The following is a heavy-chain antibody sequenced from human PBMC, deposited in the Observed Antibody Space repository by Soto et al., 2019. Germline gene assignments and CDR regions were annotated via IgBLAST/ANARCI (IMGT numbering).Heavy chain of an antibody. V-gene: IGHV3-30*18. Sequence: QVQLVESGGGVVQPGRSLRLSCAASGFTFSSYGMYWVRQAPGKGLEWVARISYDGSNQFYGDSVKGRFTISRDNSKKSLYFQLTSPSSEDLTVYYRVKYSGVDYWGQGTLVTVSP. D-gene: IGHD2-21*01. CDR3: VKYSGVDY. CDR2: ISYDGSNQ. CDR1: GFTFSSYG. J-gene: IGHJ4*02.